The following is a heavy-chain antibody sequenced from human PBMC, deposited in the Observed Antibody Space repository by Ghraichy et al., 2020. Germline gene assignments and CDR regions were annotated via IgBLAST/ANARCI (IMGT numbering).Heavy chain of an antibody. D-gene: IGHD3-10*01. CDR2: IYYSGST. Sequence: SCTVSGGSISSSSYYWGWIRQPPGKGLEWIGSIYYSGSTYYNPSLKSRVTISVDTSKNQFSLKLSSVTAADTAVYYCARQREFYYYGMDVWGQGTTVTVSS. V-gene: IGHV4-39*01. J-gene: IGHJ6*02. CDR3: ARQREFYYYGMDV. CDR1: GGSISSSSYY.